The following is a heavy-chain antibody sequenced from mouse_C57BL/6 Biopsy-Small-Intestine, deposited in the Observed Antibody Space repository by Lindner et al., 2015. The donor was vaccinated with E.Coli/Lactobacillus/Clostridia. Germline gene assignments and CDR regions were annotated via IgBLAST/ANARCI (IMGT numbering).Heavy chain of an antibody. V-gene: IGHV5-4*01. J-gene: IGHJ2*01. CDR1: IHFQCYA. Sequence: VQLQESWGRLSEDWRVPETLLCSLWIHFQCYAMSWVRQTPEKRLEWVATISDGGSYTYYPDNVKGRFTISRDTAKNNLYLQMSHLKSEDTAMYYCARRTENYGYYFDYWGQGTTLTVSS. CDR3: ARRTENYGYYFDY. CDR2: ISDGGSYT. D-gene: IGHD2-2*01.